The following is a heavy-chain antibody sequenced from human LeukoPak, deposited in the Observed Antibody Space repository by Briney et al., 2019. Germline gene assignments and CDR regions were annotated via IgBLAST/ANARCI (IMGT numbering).Heavy chain of an antibody. Sequence: PGGSLRLSCAASGFTFSSYAMHWVRQAPGKGLEWVAVISYDGSNKYYADSVKGRFTISRDNSKNTLYLQMNSLRAEDTAVYYCARVGHGYSFNVYYFDYWGQGTLVTVSS. CDR3: ARVGHGYSFNVYYFDY. CDR1: GFTFSSYA. V-gene: IGHV3-30*04. D-gene: IGHD5-18*01. J-gene: IGHJ4*02. CDR2: ISYDGSNK.